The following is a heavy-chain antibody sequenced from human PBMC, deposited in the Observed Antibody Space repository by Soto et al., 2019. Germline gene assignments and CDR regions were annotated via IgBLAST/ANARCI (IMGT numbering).Heavy chain of an antibody. D-gene: IGHD1-26*01. CDR2: STHTGNT. Sequence: ASVKVSCKTSGYAFPRCVINWVRQAPGHGLEWMGFSTHTGNTNYAQNFQGRVVLTTDTSTSTAYMEVTSLRSDDTAVYYCARSGEHPLDYWGQGTLVTVSS. J-gene: IGHJ4*02. CDR1: GYAFPRCV. CDR3: ARSGEHPLDY. V-gene: IGHV1-18*01.